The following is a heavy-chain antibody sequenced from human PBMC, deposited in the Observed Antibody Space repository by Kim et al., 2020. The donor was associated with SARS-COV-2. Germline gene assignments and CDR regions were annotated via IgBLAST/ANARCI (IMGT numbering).Heavy chain of an antibody. CDR1: GGSFSGYY. J-gene: IGHJ6*01. Sequence: SETLSLTCAVYGGSFSGYYWSWIRQPPGKGLEWIGEINHSGSTNYNPSLKSRVTISVDTSKNQFSLKLSSVTAADTAVYYCARGFIRGYDFWSGYHHYY. CDR2: INHSGST. D-gene: IGHD3-3*01. V-gene: IGHV4-34*01. CDR3: ARGFIRGYDFWSGYHHYY.